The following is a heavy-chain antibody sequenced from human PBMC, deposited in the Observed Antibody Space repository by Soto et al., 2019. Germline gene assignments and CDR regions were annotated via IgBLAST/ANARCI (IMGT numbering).Heavy chain of an antibody. Sequence: ASVKVSCKASGFTFTSYDINWVRQATGQGLEWMGWINPNSGGTNYAQKFQGWVTMTRDTSISTAYMELSRLRSDDTAVYYCARGDILTGYYILYFDFWGQGTLDTVSS. CDR2: INPNSGGT. CDR3: ARGDILTGYYILYFDF. CDR1: GFTFTSYD. V-gene: IGHV1-2*04. J-gene: IGHJ4*02. D-gene: IGHD3-9*01.